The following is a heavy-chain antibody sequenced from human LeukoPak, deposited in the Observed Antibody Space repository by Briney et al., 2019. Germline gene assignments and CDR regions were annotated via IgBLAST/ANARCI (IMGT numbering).Heavy chain of an antibody. CDR2: INHSGST. Sequence: SETLSLTCAVYGGSFSGYYWSWIRQPPGKGLEWIGEINHSGSTNYNPSLKSRVTISVETSKNQFSLKLSSVTAADTAVYYCARGYCSSTSCYYEGYYYYGMDVWGQGTTVTVSS. V-gene: IGHV4-34*01. CDR1: GGSFSGYY. CDR3: ARGYCSSTSCYYEGYYYYGMDV. D-gene: IGHD2-2*01. J-gene: IGHJ6*02.